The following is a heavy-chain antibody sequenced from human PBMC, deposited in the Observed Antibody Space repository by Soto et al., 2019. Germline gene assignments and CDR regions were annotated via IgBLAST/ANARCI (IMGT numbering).Heavy chain of an antibody. J-gene: IGHJ4*02. CDR2: INPSGGST. Sequence: ASVKVSCKASGYTFTSYYMHWVRQAPGQGLEWMGIINPSGGSTSYAQKFQGRVTMTRDTSMSTVYMELSSLRSEDTAVYYCAREPGGAHFDYWGQGTLVTVSS. CDR1: GYTFTSYY. D-gene: IGHD4-17*01. V-gene: IGHV1-46*01. CDR3: AREPGGAHFDY.